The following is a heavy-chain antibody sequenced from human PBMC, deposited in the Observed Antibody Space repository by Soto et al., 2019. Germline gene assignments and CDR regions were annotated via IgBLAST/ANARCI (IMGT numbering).Heavy chain of an antibody. CDR2: IYYSGRT. J-gene: IGHJ4*02. CDR1: GVSISSGGYY. D-gene: IGHD4-17*01. CDR3: GSVIGGDSEYYFDY. Sequence: TSETLSLTCTVSGVSISSGGYYWGWIRQHPGKGLEWIGNIYYSGRTYYNPSLKSRVIMSVDTSKNHFSLKLSSVTAADTAMYYCGSVIGGDSEYYFDYWGQGTLVTVSS. V-gene: IGHV4-31*03.